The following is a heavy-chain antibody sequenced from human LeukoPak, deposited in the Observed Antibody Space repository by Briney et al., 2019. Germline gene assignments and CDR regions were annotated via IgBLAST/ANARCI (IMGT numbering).Heavy chain of an antibody. CDR2: ISGSGGST. J-gene: IGHJ4*02. D-gene: IGHD2-2*01. CDR1: GFTFSNYG. Sequence: GGSLRLSCAASGFTFSNYGMSWVRQAPGKGLEWVSAISGSGGSTYYADSVKGRFTISRDNSNSTLYLQLNSLRAEDTAVYYCAKLGEDIVVVPAALFDYWGQGTLVTVSS. CDR3: AKLGEDIVVVPAALFDY. V-gene: IGHV3-23*01.